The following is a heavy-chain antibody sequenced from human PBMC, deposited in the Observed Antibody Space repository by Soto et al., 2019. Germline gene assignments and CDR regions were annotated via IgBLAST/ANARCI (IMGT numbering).Heavy chain of an antibody. CDR3: ARDRVPKSSGFFPFDY. V-gene: IGHV1-18*01. D-gene: IGHD3-22*01. J-gene: IGHJ4*01. CDR1: GYTFNIYG. Sequence: QIQRVQSGAEVKKPGASVKVSCQASGYTFNIYGINWVRQAPGQGLEWMGWISAFNGKTNYAQNVQGRVTMTTDTSTSTAYVELRSLRSDDTAVYYCARDRVPKSSGFFPFDYWGHGTLVTVSS. CDR2: ISAFNGKT.